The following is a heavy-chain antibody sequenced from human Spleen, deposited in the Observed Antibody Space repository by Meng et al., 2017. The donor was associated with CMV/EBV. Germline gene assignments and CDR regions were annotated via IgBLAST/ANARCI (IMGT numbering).Heavy chain of an antibody. Sequence: GESLKISCAASGFSFNNYAMTWVRQAPGQGLEWVSSISVTGGNTYYADSVKGRFTISRDNSKNTLYLHMDSLRAEDTAVFYCAKEIDSTWYGDYYYGMDVWGQGTAVTVSS. D-gene: IGHD6-13*01. CDR3: AKEIDSTWYGDYYYGMDV. J-gene: IGHJ6*02. V-gene: IGHV3-23*01. CDR2: ISVTGGNT. CDR1: GFSFNNYA.